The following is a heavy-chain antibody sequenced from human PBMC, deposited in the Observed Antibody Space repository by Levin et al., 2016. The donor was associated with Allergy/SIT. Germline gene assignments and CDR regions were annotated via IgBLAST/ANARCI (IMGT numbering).Heavy chain of an antibody. V-gene: IGHV4-59*01. D-gene: IGHD5-24*01. CDR2: ISYSGST. CDR1: GGSISSYY. Sequence: GSLRLSCTVSGGSISSYYWSWIRQPPGKGLEWIGYISYSGSTNYNPSLKSRVTISVDTSKNQFSVNLRSVTAADTAVYYCARDRDGDNYNDYWGQGTLVTVSS. CDR3: ARDRDGDNYNDY. J-gene: IGHJ4*02.